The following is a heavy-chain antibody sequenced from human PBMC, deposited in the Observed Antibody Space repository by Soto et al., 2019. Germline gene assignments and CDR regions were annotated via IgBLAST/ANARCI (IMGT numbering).Heavy chain of an antibody. D-gene: IGHD3-10*01. CDR3: AKFAMVRGLSYYYYGMDV. CDR1: GFTFSSYA. V-gene: IGHV3-23*04. Sequence: VQLVESGGGVVQPGRSLRLSCAASGFTFSSYAMSWVRQAPGKGLEWVSAISGSGGSTYYADSVKGRFTISRDNSKNTLYLQMNSLRAEDTAVYYCAKFAMVRGLSYYYYGMDVWGQGTTVTVSS. CDR2: ISGSGGST. J-gene: IGHJ6*02.